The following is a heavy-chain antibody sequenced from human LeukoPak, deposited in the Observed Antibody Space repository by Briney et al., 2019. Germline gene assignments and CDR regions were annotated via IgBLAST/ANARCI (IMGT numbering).Heavy chain of an antibody. Sequence: ASVKVSCKASGYTFTSYYMHWVRQAPGQGLEWMGIINPSGGSTSYAQKFQGRVTMTRDTSTSTVYMELSSLRSGDTAVYYCARGDGITITPPNVIADYWGQGTLVTVSS. CDR2: INPSGGST. J-gene: IGHJ4*02. CDR3: ARGDGITITPPNVIADY. CDR1: GYTFTSYY. V-gene: IGHV1-46*01. D-gene: IGHD3-9*01.